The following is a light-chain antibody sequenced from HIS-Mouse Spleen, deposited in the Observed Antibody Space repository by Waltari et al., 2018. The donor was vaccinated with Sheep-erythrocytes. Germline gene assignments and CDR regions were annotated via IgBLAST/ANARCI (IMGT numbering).Light chain of an antibody. CDR1: QSVLYSSNNKNY. Sequence: DIVMTQSPDSLAVSLGERATINCKSSQSVLYSSNNKNYIAWYQQKPGQPPKLLIYLATTRESGVPDRFSGSGSGTDFTLTISSLQAEDVAVYYCQQYYSTLTFGGGTKVEIK. CDR3: QQYYSTLT. V-gene: IGKV4-1*01. CDR2: LAT. J-gene: IGKJ4*01.